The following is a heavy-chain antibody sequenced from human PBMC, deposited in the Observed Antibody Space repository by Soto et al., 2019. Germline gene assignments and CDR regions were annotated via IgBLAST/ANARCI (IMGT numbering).Heavy chain of an antibody. J-gene: IGHJ6*02. CDR1: GGTFSSYA. CDR2: IIPIFGTA. CDR3: ARAGFSGYYDSYYYYYGMDV. Sequence: ASVKVSCKASGGTFSSYAISWVRQAPGQGLEWMGGIIPIFGTANYAQKFQGRVTITADESTSTAYMELSSLRSEDTAVYYCARAGFSGYYDSYYYYYGMDVWGQGTTVTAP. V-gene: IGHV1-69*13. D-gene: IGHD3-22*01.